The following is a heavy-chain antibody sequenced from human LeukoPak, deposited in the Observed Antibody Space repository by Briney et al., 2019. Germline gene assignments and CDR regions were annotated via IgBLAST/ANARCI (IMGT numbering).Heavy chain of an antibody. J-gene: IGHJ4*02. D-gene: IGHD4-17*01. V-gene: IGHV1-8*01. CDR3: ARGAMTTVTTPHY. CDR2: MNPNSGNT. CDR1: GYTFTSYD. Sequence: GASVKVSCKASGYTFTSYDINWVRQAPGQGLEWMGWMNPNSGNTGYAQKFQGRVTMTRNTSISTAYMELSSLRSEDTAVYYCARGAMTTVTTPHYWGQGTLVTVSS.